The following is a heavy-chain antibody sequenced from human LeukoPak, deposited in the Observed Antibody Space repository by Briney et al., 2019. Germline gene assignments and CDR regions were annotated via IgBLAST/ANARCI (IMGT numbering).Heavy chain of an antibody. Sequence: ASVKVSCKASGYTFTSYGISWVRQAPGQGLEWMGWISANNGDTDYPPKLQDRVTMTTDTYTSTAYMELRSLRSKDTAVYYCAREGPGYCSGGSCHYYYYGMDVWGQGTTVTVSS. J-gene: IGHJ6*02. CDR2: ISANNGDT. CDR3: AREGPGYCSGGSCHYYYYGMDV. V-gene: IGHV1-18*01. D-gene: IGHD2-15*01. CDR1: GYTFTSYG.